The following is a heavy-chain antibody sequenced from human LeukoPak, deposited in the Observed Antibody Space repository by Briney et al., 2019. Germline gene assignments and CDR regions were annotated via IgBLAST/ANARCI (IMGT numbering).Heavy chain of an antibody. CDR2: IYPGDSDT. V-gene: IGHV5-51*01. D-gene: IGHD3-9*01. CDR1: GYSFTSYW. CDR3: ARRYDIYIWFDP. Sequence: GESLKISRQGSGYSFTSYWIGWVRQMPGTGLEWMGIIYPGDSDTRYSPSFQGQVPISADKSISTAYLQWSSRKASDTAMYYCARRYDIYIWFDPWGQETLVTVS. J-gene: IGHJ5*02.